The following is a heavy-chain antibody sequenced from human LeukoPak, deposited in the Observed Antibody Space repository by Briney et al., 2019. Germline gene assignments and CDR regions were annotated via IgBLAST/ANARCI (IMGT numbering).Heavy chain of an antibody. CDR3: ARLYHDTSGYFDY. CDR1: GGSISSSSYY. D-gene: IGHD3-22*01. J-gene: IGHJ4*02. CDR2: IYYSGST. Sequence: PSETLSLTCTVSGGSISSSSYYWGWIRQPPGKGLEWIGSIYYSGSTYYNPSLKSRVTISVDTSKNQFSLKLSSVTAADTAVYYCARLYHDTSGYFDYWGQGTLVTVSS. V-gene: IGHV4-39*01.